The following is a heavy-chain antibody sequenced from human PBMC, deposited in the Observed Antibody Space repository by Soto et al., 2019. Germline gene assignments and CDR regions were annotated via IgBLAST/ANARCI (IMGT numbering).Heavy chain of an antibody. CDR1: GGSFSGYY. Sequence: SETLSLTCAVYGGSFSGYYWSWIRQPPGKGLEWIGEINHSGSTNYNPSLKSRVTVSVDTSKNQFSLKLSSVTAADTAVYYCARDPRYYDFWSGYSSYYGMDVWGQGTTVTVSS. D-gene: IGHD3-3*01. CDR2: INHSGST. V-gene: IGHV4-34*01. CDR3: ARDPRYYDFWSGYSSYYGMDV. J-gene: IGHJ6*02.